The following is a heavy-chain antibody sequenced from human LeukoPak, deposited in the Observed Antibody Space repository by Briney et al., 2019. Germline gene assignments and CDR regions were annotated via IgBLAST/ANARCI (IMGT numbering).Heavy chain of an antibody. J-gene: IGHJ4*02. CDR3: ARERSYYDSSGYSFFDY. V-gene: IGHV4-31*03. CDR1: GGSISSGGYY. Sequence: PSDTLSLTCTVSGGSISSGGYYWSWIRQHPGKGLEWIGYIYYSGSTYYNPSLKSRVTISVDTSKNQFSLKLSSVTAADTAVYYCARERSYYDSSGYSFFDYWGQGTLVTVSS. D-gene: IGHD3-22*01. CDR2: IYYSGST.